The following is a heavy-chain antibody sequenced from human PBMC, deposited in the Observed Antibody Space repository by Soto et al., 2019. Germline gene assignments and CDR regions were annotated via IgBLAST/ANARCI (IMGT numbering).Heavy chain of an antibody. V-gene: IGHV4-34*01. Sequence: GSLRLSCAASGFTFSNSWMNWVPHPPGKGLEWIGEINHSGSTNYNPSLKSRVTISVDTSKNQFSLKLSSVTAADTAVYYCARGRYYYYYMDVWGKGTTVTVSS. CDR1: GFTFSNSW. CDR3: ARGRYYYYYMDV. J-gene: IGHJ6*03. CDR2: INHSGST.